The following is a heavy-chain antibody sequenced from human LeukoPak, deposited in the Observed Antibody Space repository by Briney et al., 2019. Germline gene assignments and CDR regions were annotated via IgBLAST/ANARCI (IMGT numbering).Heavy chain of an antibody. V-gene: IGHV3-21*01. J-gene: IGHJ4*02. D-gene: IGHD3-9*01. CDR1: GFTFSSYS. Sequence: PGGSLRLSCAASGFTFSSYSMNWVRQAPGKGLEWVSSISSSSSYIYYADSVKGRFTISRDNAKNSLYLQMNSLRAEDTAVYYCARDFRGYDIDLPSHLDYWGQGTLVTVSS. CDR2: ISSSSSYI. CDR3: ARDFRGYDIDLPSHLDY.